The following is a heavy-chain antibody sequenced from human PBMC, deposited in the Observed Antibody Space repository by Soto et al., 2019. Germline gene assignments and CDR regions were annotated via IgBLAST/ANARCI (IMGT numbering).Heavy chain of an antibody. CDR1: GGSISSYY. Sequence: SETLSLTCTVSGGSISSYYWSWIRQPPRKGLEWIGYIYYSGSTNYNPSLKSRVTISVDTSKNQFSLKLSSVTAADTAVYYCARETTVTTVFDYWGQGTLVTVSS. J-gene: IGHJ4*02. V-gene: IGHV4-59*01. CDR3: ARETTVTTVFDY. D-gene: IGHD4-17*01. CDR2: IYYSGST.